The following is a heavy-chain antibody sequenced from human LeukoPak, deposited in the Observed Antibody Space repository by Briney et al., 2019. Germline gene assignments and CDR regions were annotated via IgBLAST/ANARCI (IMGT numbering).Heavy chain of an antibody. Sequence: PSETLSLTCTVSGGSISSYYWSWIRQPPGKGLEWIGYIYYSGSTNYNPSLKSRVTISVDTSKNQFSLKLSSVTAADTAVYYCARGRRYSYGNDYWGQGTLVTVSS. CDR3: ARGRRYSYGNDY. CDR2: IYYSGST. D-gene: IGHD5-18*01. CDR1: GGSISSYY. V-gene: IGHV4-59*12. J-gene: IGHJ4*02.